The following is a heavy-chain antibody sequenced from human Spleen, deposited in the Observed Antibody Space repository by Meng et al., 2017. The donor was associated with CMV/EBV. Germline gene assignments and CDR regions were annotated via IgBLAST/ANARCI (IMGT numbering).Heavy chain of an antibody. CDR1: GFTFSSYA. Sequence: VQVVESGGGFVQPGGSLRLSCAASGFTFSSYAMHWVRQAPGKGLEWVAVISYDGSNKYYADSVKGRFTISRDNSKNTLYLQMNSLRAEDTAVYYCARETVTTWYFDYWGQGTLVTVSS. D-gene: IGHD4-17*01. CDR3: ARETVTTWYFDY. V-gene: IGHV3-30-3*01. J-gene: IGHJ4*02. CDR2: ISYDGSNK.